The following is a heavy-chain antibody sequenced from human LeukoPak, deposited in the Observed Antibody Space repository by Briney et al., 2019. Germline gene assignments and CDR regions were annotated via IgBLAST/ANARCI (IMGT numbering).Heavy chain of an antibody. CDR1: GGSISSSSRY. Sequence: SETLSLTCTVSGGSISSSSRYWGWIRQSPGKGLEWIGSIYYSGSTYDNPSLKSRVSISVDTSKNQFSLKPSSVTVADTAVYYCATTTIRLGYWGQGTLVTVSS. CDR3: ATTTIRLGY. V-gene: IGHV4-39*07. D-gene: IGHD4-17*01. CDR2: IYYSGST. J-gene: IGHJ4*02.